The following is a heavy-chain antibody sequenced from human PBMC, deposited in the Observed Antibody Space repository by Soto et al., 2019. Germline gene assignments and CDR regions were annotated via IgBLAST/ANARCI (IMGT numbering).Heavy chain of an antibody. CDR1: GGTFSTYT. J-gene: IGHJ4*02. CDR3: AGGMCFGGSCDLDV. V-gene: IGHV1-69*12. CDR2: ISPGIDIR. D-gene: IGHD2-15*01. Sequence: QVQLVQSGAEVKKPESSVKVSCKASGGTFSTYTLYCVRQAPGQGLEWMGGISPGIDIRDYAQKFQGRVTITADESTSSVFMLLSTLISEDTALYYCAGGMCFGGSCDLDVWGQGTLVTVSS.